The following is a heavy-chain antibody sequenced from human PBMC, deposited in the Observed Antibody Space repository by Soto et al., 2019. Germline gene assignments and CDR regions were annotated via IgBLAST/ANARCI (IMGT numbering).Heavy chain of an antibody. V-gene: IGHV3-11*06. CDR2: ISSSSYT. J-gene: IGHJ4*02. CDR1: GFTFSDYY. Sequence: GGSLRLSCAASGFTFSDYYMSWIRQAPGKGLEWVSYISSSSYTNYADSVKGRFTISRDNAKNSLYLQMNSLRAEDTAVYYCARVSNGYCSGGSCYEGDYFDYWGQGTLVTVSS. CDR3: ARVSNGYCSGGSCYEGDYFDY. D-gene: IGHD2-15*01.